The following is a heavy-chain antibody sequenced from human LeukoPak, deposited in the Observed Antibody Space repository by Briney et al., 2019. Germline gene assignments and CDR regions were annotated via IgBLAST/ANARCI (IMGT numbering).Heavy chain of an antibody. CDR1: GFTFSSYA. CDR2: ISYDRSNK. CDR3: ARRELYYYYYMDV. V-gene: IGHV3-30*04. D-gene: IGHD1-7*01. J-gene: IGHJ6*03. Sequence: PGGSLRLSCAASGFTFSSYAMHWVRQAPGKGLEWVAVISYDRSNKYYADSVKGRFTISRDNSKNTLYLQMNSLRAEDTAVYYCARRELYYYYYMDVWGKGTTVTVSS.